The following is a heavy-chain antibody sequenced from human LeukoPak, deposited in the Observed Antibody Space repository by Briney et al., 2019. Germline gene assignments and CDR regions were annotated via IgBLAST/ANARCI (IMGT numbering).Heavy chain of an antibody. V-gene: IGHV3-7*01. CDR3: GGFEYEAGLGW. CDR1: GFMFNDYW. J-gene: IGHJ4*02. CDR2: INPDGSET. Sequence: PGGSLRLSCAASGFMFNDYWMMWVRQAPGEGLEWVANINPDGSETYYMGSVRGRFTISRDNAKNLLYLQMNNLRGEDTAVYYCGGFEYEAGLGWWGQGTLVAVST. D-gene: IGHD6-19*01.